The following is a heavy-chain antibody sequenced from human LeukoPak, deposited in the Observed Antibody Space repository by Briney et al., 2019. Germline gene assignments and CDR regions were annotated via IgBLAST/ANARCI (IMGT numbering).Heavy chain of an antibody. CDR1: GFSFTNYA. CDR3: AKPEGYCSSTSCYELGWYFDL. D-gene: IGHD2-2*01. Sequence: GGSLRLSCAASGFSFTNYAMSWVRQAPGKGLEWVSAISGSGGSTYYTDSVKGRFTTSRDNSKNTLYLQMNSLRAEDTAVYYCAKPEGYCSSTSCYELGWYFDLWGRGTLVTVSS. CDR2: ISGSGGST. V-gene: IGHV3-23*01. J-gene: IGHJ2*01.